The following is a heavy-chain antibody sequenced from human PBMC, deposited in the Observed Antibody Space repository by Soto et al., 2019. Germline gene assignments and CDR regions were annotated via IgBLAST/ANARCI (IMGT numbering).Heavy chain of an antibody. J-gene: IGHJ5*02. CDR3: AKDRGYCSGGSCYLGQPWFDP. CDR1: GFTFSSYA. V-gene: IGHV3-23*01. Sequence: GGSLRLSCAASGFTFSSYAMSWVRQAPGKGLEWVSAISGSGGSTYYADSVKGRFTISRDNSKNTLYLQMNSLRAEDTAVYYCAKDRGYCSGGSCYLGQPWFDPWGQGTLVTVSS. D-gene: IGHD2-15*01. CDR2: ISGSGGST.